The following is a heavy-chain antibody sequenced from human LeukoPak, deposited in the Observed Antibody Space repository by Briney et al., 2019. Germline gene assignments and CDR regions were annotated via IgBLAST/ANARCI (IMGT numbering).Heavy chain of an antibody. CDR1: GYTFTGYY. D-gene: IGHD6-19*01. CDR2: INPNSGGT. J-gene: IGHJ4*02. Sequence: ASVKVSCKASGYTFTGYYMHWVRQAPGQGLEWMGWINPNSGGTNYAQKFQGRVTMTRDTSISTAYMELSRLRSDDTAVYYCARVIAVAGNLGYFDYWGQGTLVTVSS. V-gene: IGHV1-2*02. CDR3: ARVIAVAGNLGYFDY.